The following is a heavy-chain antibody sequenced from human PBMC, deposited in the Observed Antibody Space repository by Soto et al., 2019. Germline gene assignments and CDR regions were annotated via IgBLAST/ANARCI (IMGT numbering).Heavy chain of an antibody. V-gene: IGHV3-23*01. CDR3: AKGKTSGWYYFDY. J-gene: IGHJ4*02. CDR2: ISASGRDT. D-gene: IGHD6-19*01. CDR1: GFTFSNYA. Sequence: GSLRLSCVASGFTFSNYATSWVRQAPGKGLEWVSGISASGRDTYYADSVKDRFTISRDSFKNTLYLQMNSLRAEDTGTYYCAKGKTSGWYYFDYWGQGALVTVSS.